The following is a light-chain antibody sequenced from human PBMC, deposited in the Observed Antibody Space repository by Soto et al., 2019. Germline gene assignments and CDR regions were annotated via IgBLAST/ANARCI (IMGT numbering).Light chain of an antibody. CDR3: QQYTNTNNPWM. CDR1: QNILKW. V-gene: IGKV1-5*03. Sequence: DIPMTQSPSTLSASVGDRVTITCRASQNILKWVAWYQQKPGKAPRLLIYEASTLENGVPSRFSGGGSGTEFTLIISGLQPDDSATYYCQQYTNTNNPWMFGQGTKVDIK. J-gene: IGKJ1*01. CDR2: EAS.